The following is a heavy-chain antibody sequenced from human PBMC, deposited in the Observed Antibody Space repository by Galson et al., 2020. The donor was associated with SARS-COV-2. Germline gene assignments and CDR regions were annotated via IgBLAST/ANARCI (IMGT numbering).Heavy chain of an antibody. Sequence: ASVKVPCKASAYNFTAYYMHWVRHAPGQGLEWMGWINPHSGGTNYAQKFQGWVTMTRDTSISTAYMQLSRLESDDTAVYYCARGTWMTTFNFFDSWGQGTLVTVSS. V-gene: IGHV1-2*04. J-gene: IGHJ4*02. CDR2: INPHSGGT. D-gene: IGHD4-4*01. CDR3: ARGTWMTTFNFFDS. CDR1: AYNFTAYY.